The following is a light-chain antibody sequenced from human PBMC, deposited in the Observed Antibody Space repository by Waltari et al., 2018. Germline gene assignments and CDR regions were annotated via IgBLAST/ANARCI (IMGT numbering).Light chain of an antibody. CDR1: INDIGRFDF. V-gene: IGLV2-14*01. CDR3: SSYTTRSTWV. Sequence: QSALTQTASVSASPGQSITMSCTGTINDIGRFDFVSWYQQHPGQAPRLLIYEGKYRPSGVSDRFSGSKSDNTASLTIFGLQAEDEADYYCSSYTTRSTWVFGGGTKLTVL. CDR2: EGK. J-gene: IGLJ3*02.